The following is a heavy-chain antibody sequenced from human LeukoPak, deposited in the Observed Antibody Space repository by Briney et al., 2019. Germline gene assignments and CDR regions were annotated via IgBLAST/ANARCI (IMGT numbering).Heavy chain of an antibody. Sequence: SETLSLTCAVYGGSFSGYYWSWIRQPPGKGLEWIGEINHSGSTNYNPSLKSRVTISVDTSKNQFSLKLNSVTAADTAVYYCARIYSSSWFLNWFDPWGQGTLVTVSS. CDR1: GGSFSGYY. V-gene: IGHV4-34*01. CDR3: ARIYSSSWFLNWFDP. CDR2: INHSGST. D-gene: IGHD6-13*01. J-gene: IGHJ5*02.